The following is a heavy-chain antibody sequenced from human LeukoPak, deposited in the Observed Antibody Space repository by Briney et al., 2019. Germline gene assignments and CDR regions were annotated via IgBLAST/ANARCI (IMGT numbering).Heavy chain of an antibody. Sequence: PGGSLRLSCAASGFTFSSYGMHWVRQAPGKGLEWVAVISYDGSNKYYADSVKGRFTISRDNSKNTLYLQMNSLRAEDTAVYYCAKDDSVYDSSGYYYCLDYWGQGTLVTVSS. CDR3: AKDDSVYDSSGYYYCLDY. CDR1: GFTFSSYG. D-gene: IGHD3-22*01. V-gene: IGHV3-30*18. J-gene: IGHJ4*02. CDR2: ISYDGSNK.